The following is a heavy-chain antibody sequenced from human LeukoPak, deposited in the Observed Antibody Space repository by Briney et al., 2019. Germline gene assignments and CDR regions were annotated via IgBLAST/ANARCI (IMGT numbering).Heavy chain of an antibody. V-gene: IGHV4-34*01. CDR3: ARHSVLGGYYFDY. J-gene: IGHJ4*02. CDR2: INHSGST. Sequence: SETLSLTCAVYGGSFSGYYWSWIRQPSGKGLEWIGEINHSGSTYYNPSLKSRVTISVDTSKNQFSLKLSSVTAADTAVYYCARHSVLGGYYFDYWGQGTLVTVSS. D-gene: IGHD2/OR15-2a*01. CDR1: GGSFSGYY.